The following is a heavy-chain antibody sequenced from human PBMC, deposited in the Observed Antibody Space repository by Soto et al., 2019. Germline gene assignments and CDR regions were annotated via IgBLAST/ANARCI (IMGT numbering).Heavy chain of an antibody. Sequence: QVQLQESGPGLVKPSQTLSLTCTVSGGSISSGDYYWSWIRQPPGKALEWIEYIYYSGSSYYNPSLQSRFTISVDTSKTRFSLRLSSVTAAVTAVYYCAGGPLLGGWFYPWGQGTLVTVSS. D-gene: IGHD3-10*01. CDR2: IYYSGSS. CDR1: GGSISSGDYY. J-gene: IGHJ5*02. CDR3: AGGPLLGGWFYP. V-gene: IGHV4-30-4*01.